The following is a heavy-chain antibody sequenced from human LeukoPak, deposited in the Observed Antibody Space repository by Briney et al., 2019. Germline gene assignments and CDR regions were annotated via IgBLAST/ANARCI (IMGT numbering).Heavy chain of an antibody. CDR1: GFTFSSYT. CDR2: ISGSGGST. J-gene: IGHJ4*02. CDR3: AKASTGITIFGVVD. V-gene: IGHV3-23*01. Sequence: GGSLRLSCSASGFTFSSYTMSWVRQAPGKGLEGVSAISGSGGSTYYADSVKGRFTISRDSSKNTLYLQMNSLRAEDTAVYYCAKASTGITIFGVVDWGQGTLVTVSS. D-gene: IGHD3-3*01.